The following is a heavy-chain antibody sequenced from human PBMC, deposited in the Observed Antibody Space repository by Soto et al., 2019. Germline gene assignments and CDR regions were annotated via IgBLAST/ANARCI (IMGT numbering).Heavy chain of an antibody. CDR1: GVSIGSSDYF. D-gene: IGHD6-19*01. V-gene: IGHV4-39*01. Sequence: QLQLQQSGPGLLKPSETLSLTCTVSGVSIGSSDYFWGWIRQPPGKGLDWIASINSAGRTFYTPSLKIRVTISVDTSKNQFSLKLTSVTAADTAVYYCARLPRTSVGGTGADYWGQGTLVTVSS. J-gene: IGHJ4*02. CDR3: ARLPRTSVGGTGADY. CDR2: INSAGRT.